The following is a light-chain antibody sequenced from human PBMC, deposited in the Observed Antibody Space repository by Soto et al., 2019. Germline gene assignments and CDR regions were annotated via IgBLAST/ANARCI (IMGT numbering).Light chain of an antibody. CDR1: QSVSSN. CDR3: QQYNNWPPVT. Sequence: EIVMTQSPATLSVSPGERATLSCRASQSVSSNLAWYQQKPGQAPRLLIYGASTRAIGIPARFSGSGSGTEFTLTLNRLQSEDGAVYYCQQYNNWPPVTFGQGTKLEIK. CDR2: GAS. V-gene: IGKV3-15*01. J-gene: IGKJ2*01.